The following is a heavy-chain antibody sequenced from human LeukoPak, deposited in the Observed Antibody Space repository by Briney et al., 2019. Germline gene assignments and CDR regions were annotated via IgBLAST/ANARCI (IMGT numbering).Heavy chain of an antibody. J-gene: IGHJ5*02. Sequence: SETLSLTCTVSGGSISSYYWSWIRQPPGKGLEWIGYIYYSGSTNYNPSLKSRVTISVDTSKNQFSLKLSSVTAADTAVYYCARQREHCSGGSCYFWFDPWGQGTLVTVSS. V-gene: IGHV4-59*01. D-gene: IGHD2-15*01. CDR1: GGSISSYY. CDR2: IYYSGST. CDR3: ARQREHCSGGSCYFWFDP.